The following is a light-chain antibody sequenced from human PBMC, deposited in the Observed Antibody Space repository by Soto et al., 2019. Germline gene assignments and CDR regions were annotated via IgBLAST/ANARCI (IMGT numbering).Light chain of an antibody. CDR1: SSDVGGYNY. V-gene: IGLV2-14*03. CDR2: DVS. J-gene: IGLJ1*01. Sequence: QSALTQPASVSGSPGQSITISCTGTSSDVGGYNYVSWYQHHPGKAPKLIIYDVSNRPSGVSIRFSGSKSDNTASLTISGLQPEDEADYHCSSKTPSNPRQIVFGIGTKVTAL. CDR3: SSKTPSNPRQIV.